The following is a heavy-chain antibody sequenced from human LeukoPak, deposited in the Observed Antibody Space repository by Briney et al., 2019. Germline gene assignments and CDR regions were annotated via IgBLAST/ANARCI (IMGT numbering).Heavy chain of an antibody. V-gene: IGHV3-48*03. Sequence: GGSLRLSCAASGFTFSSYEMNWVRQAPGKGLEWVSYISSSGSTIYYADSVKGRFTISRDYSKNTLFLQMSSLRPEDTAVYYCALGKNFGYHYFDFWGQGALVTVSS. CDR1: GFTFSSYE. D-gene: IGHD2-2*03. CDR3: ALGKNFGYHYFDF. CDR2: ISSSGSTI. J-gene: IGHJ4*02.